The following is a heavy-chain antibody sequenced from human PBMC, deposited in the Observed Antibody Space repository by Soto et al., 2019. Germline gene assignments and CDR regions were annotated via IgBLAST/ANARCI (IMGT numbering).Heavy chain of an antibody. V-gene: IGHV1-8*01. Sequence: ASVKVSCKASGYTFTSYDINWVRQATGQGLEWMGWMNPNSGNTGYAQKFQGRVTMTRNTSISTAYMELSSLRSEDTAVYYCARKAGSSSWDYYYYYMDVWGKGTTVTVSS. CDR3: ARKAGSSSWDYYYYYMDV. J-gene: IGHJ6*03. D-gene: IGHD6-13*01. CDR1: GYTFTSYD. CDR2: MNPNSGNT.